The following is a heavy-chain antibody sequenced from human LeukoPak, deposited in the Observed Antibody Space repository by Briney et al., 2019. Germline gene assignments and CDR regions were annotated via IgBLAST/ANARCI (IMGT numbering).Heavy chain of an antibody. D-gene: IGHD2-2*01. CDR2: IYHSGST. J-gene: IGHJ6*04. Sequence: PSETLSLTCTVSGGSISSYYWSWIRQPPGKGLEWIGTIYHSGSTYYNPSLKSRVTISVDTSKNQFSLKLSSVTAADTAVFYCARREWGYAVSVWGKGTTVTISS. CDR3: ARREWGYAVSV. CDR1: GGSISSYY. V-gene: IGHV4-4*08.